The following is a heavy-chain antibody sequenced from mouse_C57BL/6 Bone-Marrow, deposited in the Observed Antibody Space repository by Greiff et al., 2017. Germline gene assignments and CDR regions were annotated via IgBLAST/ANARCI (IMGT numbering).Heavy chain of an antibody. CDR2: IDPEDGET. J-gene: IGHJ3*01. V-gene: IGHV14-2*01. Sequence: EVQLQQSGAELVKPGASVKLSCTASGFNIKDYYMHWVKQRTEQGLEWIGRIDPEDGETTSAPKFQGKATITADTSSNTADLQLSSLTSEDTAVYYCARSSYYDYDGAWFAYWGQGTLVTVSA. CDR1: GFNIKDYY. D-gene: IGHD2-4*01. CDR3: ARSSYYDYDGAWFAY.